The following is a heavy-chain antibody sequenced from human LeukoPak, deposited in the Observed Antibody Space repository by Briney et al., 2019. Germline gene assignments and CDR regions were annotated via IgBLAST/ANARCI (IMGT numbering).Heavy chain of an antibody. J-gene: IGHJ4*02. CDR2: MNPNSGNT. Sequence: ASVKVSCKASGYTFTSYDFYWVRQATGQGLEWMGWMNPNSGNTGNAQKFQGRVTMTRTTSISTHYMELSSLRSEDTAVYYCARCKVRAAAGVRSYYFDYWGQGTLVTVSS. D-gene: IGHD6-13*01. CDR1: GYTFTSYD. V-gene: IGHV1-8*01. CDR3: ARCKVRAAAGVRSYYFDY.